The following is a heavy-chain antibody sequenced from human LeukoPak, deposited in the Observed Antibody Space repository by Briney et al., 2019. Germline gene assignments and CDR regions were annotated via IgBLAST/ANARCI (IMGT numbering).Heavy chain of an antibody. D-gene: IGHD3-10*01. V-gene: IGHV3-23*01. CDR1: GFTFNNYA. Sequence: PGGSLRLSCAASGFTFNNYAMSWVRQAPGKGLEWVSAISGSGGSTYYADSVKGRFAISRDNSKNTLYLQINSLRAEDTAVYYCAKQQWFGELIDCWGQGTLVTVSS. CDR2: ISGSGGST. CDR3: AKQQWFGELIDC. J-gene: IGHJ4*02.